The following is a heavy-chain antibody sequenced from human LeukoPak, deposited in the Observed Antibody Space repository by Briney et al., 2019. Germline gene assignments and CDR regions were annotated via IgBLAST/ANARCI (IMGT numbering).Heavy chain of an antibody. CDR3: ARGPYSGSLTTPEYYYYMDV. J-gene: IGHJ6*03. V-gene: IGHV4-59*10. CDR2: IYTSGST. Sequence: SETLSLTCAVYGGSFSGYYWSWIRQPPGKGLEWIGRIYTSGSTNYNPSLKSRVTMSVDTSKNQFSLKLSSVTAADTAVYYCARGPYSGSLTTPEYYYYMDVWGKGTTVTVSS. D-gene: IGHD1-26*01. CDR1: GGSFSGYY.